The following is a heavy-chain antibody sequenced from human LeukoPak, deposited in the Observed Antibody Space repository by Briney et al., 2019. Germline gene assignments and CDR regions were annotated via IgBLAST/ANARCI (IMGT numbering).Heavy chain of an antibody. CDR3: AKADCSGGSCYSGDY. D-gene: IGHD2-15*01. J-gene: IGHJ4*02. CDR2: ISGDGGST. Sequence: GGSLRLSCAASGFTFDDYAMHWVRQAPGKGLEWVSLISGDGGSTNYADSVKGRFTISRDNSKSSLYLQMNSLRTEDTALYYCAKADCSGGSCYSGDYWSQGTLVTVSS. CDR1: GFTFDDYA. V-gene: IGHV3-43*02.